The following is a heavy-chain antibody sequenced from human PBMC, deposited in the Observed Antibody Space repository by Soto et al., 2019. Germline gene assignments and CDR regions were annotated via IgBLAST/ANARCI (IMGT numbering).Heavy chain of an antibody. CDR1: GGSISSYY. D-gene: IGHD3-10*01. CDR2: IYYSGST. J-gene: IGHJ4*02. V-gene: IGHV4-59*01. CDR3: ARARITEVGLGYFDY. Sequence: SETLSLTCTVSGGSISSYYWSWIRQPPGKGLEWIGYIYYSGSTNYNPSLKSRVTISVDTSKNQFSLKLSSVTAADTAVYYCARARITEVGLGYFDYWGQGTLVTVSS.